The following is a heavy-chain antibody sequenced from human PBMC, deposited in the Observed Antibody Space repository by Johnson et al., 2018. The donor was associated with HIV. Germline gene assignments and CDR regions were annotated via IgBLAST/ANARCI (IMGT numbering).Heavy chain of an antibody. CDR3: AKVQGWLQSHDAFVI. Sequence: VQLVESGGGLVQPGRSLRLSCIASRFSFNDYAMHWVRQAPGKGLEWVSGISWDSGSTGYVDSVKGRFTISRENSKNTLYLQMNNLRAEATAVYYCAKVQGWLQSHDAFVIWGQGTMVTVSS. D-gene: IGHD5-24*01. V-gene: IGHV3-9*01. J-gene: IGHJ3*02. CDR2: ISWDSGST. CDR1: RFSFNDYA.